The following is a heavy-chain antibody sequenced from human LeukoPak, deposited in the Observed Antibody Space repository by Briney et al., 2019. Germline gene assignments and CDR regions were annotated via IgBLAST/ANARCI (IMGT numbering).Heavy chain of an antibody. CDR2: INPNSGGT. CDR3: ARDELSRYSSSWDTPNARPSTFDY. Sequence: GASVKVSRKASGYTFTGYYMHWVRQAPGQGLEWMGWINPNSGGTNYAQKFQGRVTMTRDTSISTAYMELSRLRSDDTAVYYCARDELSRYSSSWDTPNARPSTFDYWGQGTLVTVSS. D-gene: IGHD6-13*01. V-gene: IGHV1-2*02. CDR1: GYTFTGYY. J-gene: IGHJ4*02.